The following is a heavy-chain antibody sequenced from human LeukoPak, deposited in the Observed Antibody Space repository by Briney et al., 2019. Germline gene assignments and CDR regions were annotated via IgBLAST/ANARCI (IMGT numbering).Heavy chain of an antibody. CDR1: GFTVGSNY. J-gene: IGHJ2*01. Sequence: PGGSLRLSCAASGFTVGSNYMSWVRQAPGKGLEWVAVISYDGSNKYYADSVKGRFTISRDNSKNTLYLQMNSLRAEDTAVYYCAKNRDRGVPTYYYDSSGSSHFDLWGRGTLVTVSS. CDR2: ISYDGSNK. V-gene: IGHV3-30*18. CDR3: AKNRDRGVPTYYYDSSGSSHFDL. D-gene: IGHD3-22*01.